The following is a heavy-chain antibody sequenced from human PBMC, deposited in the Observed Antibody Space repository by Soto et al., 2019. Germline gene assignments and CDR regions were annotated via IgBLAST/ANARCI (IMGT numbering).Heavy chain of an antibody. CDR2: IYYSGST. J-gene: IGHJ4*02. CDR1: GGSISSNNYY. CDR3: ARRGSSSWYGY. D-gene: IGHD6-13*01. Sequence: QLQLQESGPGLVKPSETLSLTCTVSGGSISSNNYYWGWIRQPPGKGLEWIGTIYYSGSTYYNPSLKSRVPISVDTSKDQSSLKLSSVPAADLAVYYCARRGSSSWYGYWGQGTLVTVSS. V-gene: IGHV4-39*01.